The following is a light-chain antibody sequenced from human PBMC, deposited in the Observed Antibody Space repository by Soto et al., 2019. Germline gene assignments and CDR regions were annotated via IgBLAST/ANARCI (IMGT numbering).Light chain of an antibody. Sequence: IQLTQSPSTLSASVGDRVTITCGASQSISELLAWYQQKAGQAPKLLIYNASSLKSGVPSRFSGSGSGTEFTLAISSLQPDDFATYFCQQYNTYSQTFGQGTKV. CDR1: QSISEL. CDR2: NAS. V-gene: IGKV1-5*01. J-gene: IGKJ1*01. CDR3: QQYNTYSQT.